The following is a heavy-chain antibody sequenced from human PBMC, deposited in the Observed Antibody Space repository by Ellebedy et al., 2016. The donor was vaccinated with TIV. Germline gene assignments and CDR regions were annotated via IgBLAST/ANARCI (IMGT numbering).Heavy chain of an antibody. CDR1: GFTFSNAW. D-gene: IGHD3-22*01. Sequence: PGGSLRLSCAASGFTFSNAWMNWVRQAPGKGLEWVGRIKSKTDGGTTDYAAPVKGRFTISRDDSKNTLYLQMNSLKTEDTAVYYFTTDPSTFAARYYDSSGYYLGYFDLWGRGTLVTVSS. CDR2: IKSKTDGGTT. CDR3: TTDPSTFAARYYDSSGYYLGYFDL. J-gene: IGHJ2*01. V-gene: IGHV3-15*07.